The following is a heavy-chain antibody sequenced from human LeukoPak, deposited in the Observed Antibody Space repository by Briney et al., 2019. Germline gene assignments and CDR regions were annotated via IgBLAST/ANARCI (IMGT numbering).Heavy chain of an antibody. J-gene: IGHJ4*02. D-gene: IGHD3-10*01. CDR1: GFTFSGYC. CDR3: AKDRGFSYASGSSELDY. V-gene: IGHV3-30*18. CDR2: ISYDGSQK. Sequence: GGSLRLSCAASGFTFSGYCMHWVRLAPGKGLEWVAVISYDGSQKHYADSVQGRFTISRDNSTNTVYLQMNGLRDEDTAIYYCAKDRGFSYASGSSELDYWGQGTPVTVSS.